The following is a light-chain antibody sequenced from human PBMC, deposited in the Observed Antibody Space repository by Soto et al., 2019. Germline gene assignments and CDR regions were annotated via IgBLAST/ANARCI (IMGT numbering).Light chain of an antibody. CDR2: GAS. CDR1: QSIGDN. Sequence: ETEMTQSPATLSVSPGERATLSCRASQSIGDNLAWYQQKPGQAPRILMYGASARVTGVPARITGRGSGTEFTLTITSLQSDDFAFYYCQQYNDWPRTFGQGTKVEI. CDR3: QQYNDWPRT. J-gene: IGKJ1*01. V-gene: IGKV3-15*01.